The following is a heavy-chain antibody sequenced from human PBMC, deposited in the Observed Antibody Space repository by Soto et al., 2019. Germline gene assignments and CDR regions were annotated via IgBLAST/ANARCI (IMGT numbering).Heavy chain of an antibody. Sequence: QVQLQESGPGLVKPSQTLSLTCTVSGGSISSGGYYWSWIRQHPGKGLEWIGYIYYSGSTYYNPSLKSRVTISVDTSKNQFSLKLSSVTAADTAVYYCARDSILGPRGYYYGMDVWGQGTTVTVSS. D-gene: IGHD3-3*02. CDR3: ARDSILGPRGYYYGMDV. V-gene: IGHV4-31*03. CDR1: GGSISSGGYY. J-gene: IGHJ6*02. CDR2: IYYSGST.